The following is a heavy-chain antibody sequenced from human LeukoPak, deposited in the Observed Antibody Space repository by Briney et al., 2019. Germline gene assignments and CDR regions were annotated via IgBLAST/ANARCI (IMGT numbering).Heavy chain of an antibody. J-gene: IGHJ4*02. CDR2: IYYRGST. CDR1: GGSISSSSYY. Sequence: SETLSLTCTVSGGSISSSSYYWGWIRQPPGKGLEWIGSIYYRGSTYYNPSLKSRVTISVDTSKNQFSLKLSSVTAADTAVYYCARRRPSHYFDYWGQGTLVTVSS. V-gene: IGHV4-39*01. CDR3: ARRRPSHYFDY.